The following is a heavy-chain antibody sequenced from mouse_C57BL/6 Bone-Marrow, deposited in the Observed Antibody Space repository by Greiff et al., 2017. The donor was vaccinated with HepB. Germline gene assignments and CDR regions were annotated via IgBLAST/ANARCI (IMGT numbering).Heavy chain of an antibody. CDR2: ISSGSSTI. CDR1: GFTFRDYG. D-gene: IGHD1-1*01. V-gene: IGHV5-17*01. J-gene: IGHJ2*01. CDR3: ARPQLLLFDY. Sequence: EVMLVESGGGLVKPGGSLKLSCAASGFTFRDYGMHWVRQAPEKGLEWVAYISSGSSTIYYADTVKGRFTISRDNAKNTLFLQMTSLRSEDTAMYYCARPQLLLFDYWGQGTTLTVSS.